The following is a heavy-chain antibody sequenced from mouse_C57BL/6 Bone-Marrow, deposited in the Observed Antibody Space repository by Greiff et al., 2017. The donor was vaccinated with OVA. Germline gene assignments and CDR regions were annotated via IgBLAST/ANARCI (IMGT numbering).Heavy chain of an antibody. Sequence: VQLQESGAELARPGASVKMSCKASGYTFTSYTMHWVKQRPGQGLEWIGYINPSSGYTKYNQKFKDKATLTADKSSSTAYMQLSSLTSEDAAVDYCAREDGNWFAYWGQGTLVTGSA. CDR1: GYTFTSYT. J-gene: IGHJ3*01. CDR3: AREDGNWFAY. D-gene: IGHD2-1*01. CDR2: INPSSGYT. V-gene: IGHV1-4*01.